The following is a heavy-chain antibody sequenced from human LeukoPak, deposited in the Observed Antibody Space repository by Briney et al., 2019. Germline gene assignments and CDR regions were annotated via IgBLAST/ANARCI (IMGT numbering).Heavy chain of an antibody. D-gene: IGHD4-23*01. J-gene: IGHJ3*02. Sequence: GGSLRLSCAASGFTFSSYAMSWVRQAPGKGLEWVSAISGSGGITYYADSVKGRFTISRDNSKNTLYLQMNSLRAEDTAVYYCAKDRVVTKSSEAFDIWGQGTMVTVSS. CDR1: GFTFSSYA. CDR2: ISGSGGIT. CDR3: AKDRVVTKSSEAFDI. V-gene: IGHV3-23*01.